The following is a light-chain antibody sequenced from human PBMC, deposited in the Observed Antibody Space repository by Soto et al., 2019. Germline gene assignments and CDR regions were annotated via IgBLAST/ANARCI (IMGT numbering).Light chain of an antibody. J-gene: IGLJ1*01. CDR1: ISNIGNNY. Sequence: SVLTQPYSVSGTPGQGVTISCSGSISNIGNNYVYWFQQLPGTAPKVLSNRNDQRPSGVPDRFSGSKSGTSASLAISGLRSEDEADYYCASWDDTVRSYVFGTGTKVTVL. V-gene: IGLV1-47*01. CDR3: ASWDDTVRSYV. CDR2: RND.